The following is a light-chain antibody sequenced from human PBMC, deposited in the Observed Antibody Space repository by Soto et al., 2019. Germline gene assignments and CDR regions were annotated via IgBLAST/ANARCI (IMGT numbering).Light chain of an antibody. Sequence: QSAPTQPASVSGSPGQSITISCTGTSSDFGGYNYVSWYQRHPGKSPKLMIYDFSNRPAGVSNLFSGSRSGNTASLTISGFQAEDEADYHCISYTSTSIVFGTGTKMTV. CDR2: DFS. J-gene: IGLJ1*01. CDR3: ISYTSTSIV. CDR1: SSDFGGYNY. V-gene: IGLV2-14*01.